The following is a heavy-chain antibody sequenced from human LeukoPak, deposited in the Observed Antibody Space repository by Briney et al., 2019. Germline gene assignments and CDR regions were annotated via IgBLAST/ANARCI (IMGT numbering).Heavy chain of an antibody. Sequence: ASVNVSCKASGYSFTSNGISWVRQAPGQGLEWMGWISAYNGNTNYAQKLQGRVTMTTDTSTSTAYMELRSLRSDDTAVYYCARVGDGYNPVYWGQGTLVTVSS. CDR2: ISAYNGNT. J-gene: IGHJ4*02. V-gene: IGHV1-18*01. CDR1: GYSFTSNG. CDR3: ARVGDGYNPVY. D-gene: IGHD5-24*01.